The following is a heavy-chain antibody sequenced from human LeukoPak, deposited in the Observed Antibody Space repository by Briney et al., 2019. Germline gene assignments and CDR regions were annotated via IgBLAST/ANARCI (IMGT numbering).Heavy chain of an antibody. Sequence: SETLSLTCTISGGSVSSHYWSWIRQPPGRGLEWIAYISYSGSTNYNPSLKSRVTISVDTSKNQFSLKLSSVTAADTAVYYCARMRNMEWYFDLWGRGTLVTVSS. D-gene: IGHD2/OR15-2a*01. CDR1: GGSVSSHY. CDR3: ARMRNMEWYFDL. J-gene: IGHJ2*01. V-gene: IGHV4-59*08. CDR2: ISYSGST.